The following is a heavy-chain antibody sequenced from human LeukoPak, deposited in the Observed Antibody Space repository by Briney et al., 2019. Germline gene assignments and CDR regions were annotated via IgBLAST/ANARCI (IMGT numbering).Heavy chain of an antibody. D-gene: IGHD6-13*01. J-gene: IGHJ4*02. V-gene: IGHV3-21*01. CDR2: ISSSSSYI. Sequence: GGSLRLSCAASGFTFSSYSMNWVRQAPGKGLEWVSSISSSSSYIYYADSGKGRFTISRDNAKNSLYLQMNSLRAEDTAVYYCASGLIAAAVRDYWGQGTLVTVSS. CDR3: ASGLIAAAVRDY. CDR1: GFTFSSYS.